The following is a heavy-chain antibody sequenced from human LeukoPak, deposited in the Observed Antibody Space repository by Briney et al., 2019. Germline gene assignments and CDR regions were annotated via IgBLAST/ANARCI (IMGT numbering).Heavy chain of an antibody. CDR3: ARDLFAITAMVNYYYYMDV. CDR2: ISYDGSNK. V-gene: IGHV3-30*04. D-gene: IGHD5-18*01. Sequence: PGGSLRLSCAASGFTFSSYAMHWVRRAPGKGLEWVAVISYDGSNKYYADSVKGRFTISRDNSKNTLYLQMNSLRAEDTAVYYCARDLFAITAMVNYYYYMDVWGKGTTVTVSS. CDR1: GFTFSSYA. J-gene: IGHJ6*03.